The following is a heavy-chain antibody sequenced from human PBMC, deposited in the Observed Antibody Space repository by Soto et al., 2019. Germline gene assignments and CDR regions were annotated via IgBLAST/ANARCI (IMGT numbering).Heavy chain of an antibody. CDR3: ARSSGGNFGIIIEGNNWFGP. D-gene: IGHD1-26*01. CDR2: INPHGGST. J-gene: IGHJ5*02. V-gene: IGHV1-46*01. CDR1: RDTFTSHY. Sequence: ASVKIACKAPRDTFTSHYSNGVRQAPGQGLEGMGVINPHGGSTAYAQKFKGRVTLTRDTSASTVYMEVSSLTSEDTAMYYCARSSGGNFGIIIEGNNWFGPWGQGTLVTVSS.